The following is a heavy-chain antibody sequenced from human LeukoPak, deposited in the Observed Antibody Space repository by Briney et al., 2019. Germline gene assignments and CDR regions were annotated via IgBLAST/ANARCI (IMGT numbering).Heavy chain of an antibody. V-gene: IGHV3-23*01. CDR1: GFTFSDYV. Sequence: GGSLRLSCAASGFTFSDYVVHWVRQAPGKGLDWVSSISDSGTSTFYADSAKGRFTISRDNSKNTLYLQMNSLRVEDTALYYCAMKAVPRPRLHDAFDFWGQGTVVSVSS. CDR3: AMKAVPRPRLHDAFDF. J-gene: IGHJ3*01. D-gene: IGHD5-24*01. CDR2: ISDSGTST.